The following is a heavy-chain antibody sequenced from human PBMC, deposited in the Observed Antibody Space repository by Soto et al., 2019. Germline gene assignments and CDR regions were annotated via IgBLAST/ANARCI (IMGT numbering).Heavy chain of an antibody. J-gene: IGHJ4*02. CDR1: GDSISSGGYY. V-gene: IGHV4-31*03. CDR2: IYYSVSA. Sequence: QVQLQESGPGLVQPSQTLSLACTVSGDSISSGGYYWSWIRQHPGKGLEWIGYIYYSVSAFYNPSLKSRVTISVDTSKNQFSLKLSSVTAADTAVYYCARGLSVTLFDFWGQGNLVTVSS. D-gene: IGHD4-17*01. CDR3: ARGLSVTLFDF.